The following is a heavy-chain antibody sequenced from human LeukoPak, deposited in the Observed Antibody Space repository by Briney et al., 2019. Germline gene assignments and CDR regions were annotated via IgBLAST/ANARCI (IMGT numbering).Heavy chain of an antibody. V-gene: IGHV3-53*01. CDR2: LCCGIT. D-gene: IGHD3-3*01. CDR1: GFTVSSHY. J-gene: IGHJ3*02. CDR3: ARGTDFWSGYVQI. Sequence: GGSLRLSCAASGFTVSSHYMSWARQAPGKVLAWVSLLCCGITYYADSVKGRFTISRDNSKNTLYLQMNSLRAEDTAVYYCARGTDFWSGYVQIWGQGTMVTVSS.